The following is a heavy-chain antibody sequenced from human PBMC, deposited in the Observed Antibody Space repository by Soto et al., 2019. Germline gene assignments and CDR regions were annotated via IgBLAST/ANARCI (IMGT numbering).Heavy chain of an antibody. CDR1: CLKFRSYA. Sequence: EVQLLESGGGLVQPGGSLRISCAASCLKFRSYAMTWVRQAPGKVLEWVSALTGSGASTYYADSVRSRFIISRDNSKNTLYLQMYSLRAEDTAVYYCAQDFGGRRPFHYWGQGTLVTVSS. V-gene: IGHV3-23*01. J-gene: IGHJ4*02. CDR2: LTGSGAST. CDR3: AQDFGGRRPFHY. D-gene: IGHD1-26*01.